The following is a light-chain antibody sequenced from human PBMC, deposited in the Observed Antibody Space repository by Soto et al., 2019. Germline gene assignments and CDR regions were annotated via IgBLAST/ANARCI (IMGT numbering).Light chain of an antibody. Sequence: EIVLTQSPGTLSLSPGERATLSCRASQSINNRYLAWYQQKPGQAPRLLIYAASSMATGIPDRFSGSGSGTDFTLTIRRLEPEDFAGYYCQQFASSPGFTFGPGTKVDIK. CDR1: QSINNRY. CDR2: AAS. J-gene: IGKJ3*01. CDR3: QQFASSPGFT. V-gene: IGKV3-20*01.